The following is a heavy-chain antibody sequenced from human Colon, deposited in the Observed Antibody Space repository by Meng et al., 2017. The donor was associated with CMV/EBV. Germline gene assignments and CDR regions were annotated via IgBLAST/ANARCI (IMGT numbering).Heavy chain of an antibody. D-gene: IGHD3-16*01. Sequence: SVKVSCKASGGTFSSYAISWVRQAPGQGLEWMGGIIPIFGTANYAQKFQGRVTITTDESTSTAYMELSSLRSEDTAVYYCARDLFSPGGNSCFDYWGQGTVVTVSS. CDR3: ARDLFSPGGNSCFDY. CDR2: IIPIFGTA. CDR1: GGTFSSYA. J-gene: IGHJ4*02. V-gene: IGHV1-69*05.